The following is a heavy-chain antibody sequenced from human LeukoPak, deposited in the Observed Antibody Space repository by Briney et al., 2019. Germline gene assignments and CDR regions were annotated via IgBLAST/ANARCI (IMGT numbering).Heavy chain of an antibody. CDR2: ISSSSTYI. Sequence: PGGSLRLSCAASGFTFSISIMHWVSQAPGKGLEWVSSISSSSTYIHYADSVKGRFTISRDNAKNSLYLQVNSLRAEDTAVYYCARGREENYFDYWGQGALVTVSS. J-gene: IGHJ4*02. CDR3: ARGREENYFDY. V-gene: IGHV3-21*01. CDR1: GFTFSISI.